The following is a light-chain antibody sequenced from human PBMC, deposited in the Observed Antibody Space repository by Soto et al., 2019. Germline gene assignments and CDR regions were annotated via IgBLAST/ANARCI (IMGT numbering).Light chain of an antibody. V-gene: IGKV3-11*01. Sequence: EVVLTQSPVTLSLSPGERATLSCRASQSVGSDLAWYQHKPGQAPRLLIYHASNRAAGIPARFSGSGSGTDFTLTISSPEPEDFAVYYCQQGTNWPRGTFGQGTRLEIK. J-gene: IGKJ5*01. CDR3: QQGTNWPRGT. CDR2: HAS. CDR1: QSVGSD.